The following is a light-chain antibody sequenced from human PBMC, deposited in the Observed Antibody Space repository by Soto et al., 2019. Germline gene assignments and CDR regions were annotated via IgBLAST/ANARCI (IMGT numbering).Light chain of an antibody. J-gene: IGKJ4*01. CDR1: EGVSSK. CDR2: GAS. Sequence: EIVMTQSPAPLSVSPGERATLSCRASEGVSSKLAWYQQKPGQAPRLLIYGASTRATGIPARFSGSGSGTEFTLTISSLQSEDFAVYYCQQYNNWPLTFGGGTKVEIK. V-gene: IGKV3-15*01. CDR3: QQYNNWPLT.